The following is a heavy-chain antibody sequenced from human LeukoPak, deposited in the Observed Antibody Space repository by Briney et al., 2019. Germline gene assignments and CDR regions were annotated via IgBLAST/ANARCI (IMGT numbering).Heavy chain of an antibody. D-gene: IGHD6-13*01. V-gene: IGHV4-59*12. Sequence: SETLSLTCIVSGGSITSYYWSWIRQPPGKGLEWVGYIYYNGNNNYNPSLKSRVSMSVDTSKNQFSLLLTSVTAADTAVYYCASGWSSKWRAFDIWGQGTMVTVSS. CDR3: ASGWSSKWRAFDI. CDR2: IYYNGNN. J-gene: IGHJ3*02. CDR1: GGSITSYY.